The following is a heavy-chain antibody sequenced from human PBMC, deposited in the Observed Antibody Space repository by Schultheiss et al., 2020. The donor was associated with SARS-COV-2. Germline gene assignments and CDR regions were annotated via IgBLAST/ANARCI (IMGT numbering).Heavy chain of an antibody. J-gene: IGHJ5*02. D-gene: IGHD2-2*01. V-gene: IGHV1-69*13. Sequence: SVKVSCKASGYTFTSYGISWVRQAPGQGLEWMGGIIPIFGTANYAQKFQGRVTITADESTSTAYMELSSLRSEDTAVYYCAGGGYCSSTSCQNWFDPWGQGTLVTVSS. CDR1: GYTFTSYG. CDR3: AGGGYCSSTSCQNWFDP. CDR2: IIPIFGTA.